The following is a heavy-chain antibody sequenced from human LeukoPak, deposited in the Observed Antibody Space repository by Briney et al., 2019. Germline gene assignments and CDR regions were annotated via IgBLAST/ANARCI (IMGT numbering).Heavy chain of an antibody. J-gene: IGHJ4*02. CDR2: IRYDGSNK. CDR1: GFPFIIYG. D-gene: IGHD6-13*01. V-gene: IGHV3-30*02. Sequence: GGSLRLSCAASGFPFIIYGMHWVRQAPGKGLEWVAFIRYDGSNKYYTDSVKGRFTISRDNSKNTLYLQMNSLRAEDTAVYYCAKDLERGLKYSTSPYWGREPWSPSPQ. CDR3: AKDLERGLKYSTSPY.